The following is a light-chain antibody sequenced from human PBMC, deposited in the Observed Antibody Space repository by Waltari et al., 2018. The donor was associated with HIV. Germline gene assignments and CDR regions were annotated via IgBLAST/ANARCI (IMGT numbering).Light chain of an antibody. Sequence: QAVVTQEPSLTVSPGGTVTLTCGSSTGAVTSGHHASWFQQKTGQAPKTLIYDTDNKHSWTPARFSGSLLGGKAALTLSGAQPEDEAKYYCLLSYAGARPVVFGGGTQLTVL. CDR2: DTD. CDR1: TGAVTSGHH. J-gene: IGLJ2*01. CDR3: LLSYAGARPVV. V-gene: IGLV7-46*01.